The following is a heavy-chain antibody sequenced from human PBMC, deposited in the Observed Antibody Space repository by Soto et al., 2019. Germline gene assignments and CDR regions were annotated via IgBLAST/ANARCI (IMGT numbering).Heavy chain of an antibody. D-gene: IGHD4-17*01. Sequence: SVKVSCKASGCTFSSYAISWVRQAPGQGLEWMGGIIPIFGTANYAQKFQGRVTITADESTSTAYMELSSLRSEDTAVYYCARVGLTTVIKGWFDPWGQGTLVTVFS. V-gene: IGHV1-69*13. CDR2: IIPIFGTA. J-gene: IGHJ5*02. CDR1: GCTFSSYA. CDR3: ARVGLTTVIKGWFDP.